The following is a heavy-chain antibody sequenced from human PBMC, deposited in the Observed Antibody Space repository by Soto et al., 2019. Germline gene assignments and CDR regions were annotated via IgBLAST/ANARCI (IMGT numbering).Heavy chain of an antibody. CDR3: ARVRSGGSGYFDY. J-gene: IGHJ4*02. V-gene: IGHV3-21*01. Sequence: PGGSLRLSCAASGFTFSIYSMNWVRQAPGKGLEWVASTSDSSHYIYYADSVEGRFTVSRDNAKSSLYLQMDSLRAEDTAVYYCARVRSGGSGYFDYWGQGTLVTAPQ. D-gene: IGHD2-15*01. CDR1: GFTFSIYS. CDR2: TSDSSHYI.